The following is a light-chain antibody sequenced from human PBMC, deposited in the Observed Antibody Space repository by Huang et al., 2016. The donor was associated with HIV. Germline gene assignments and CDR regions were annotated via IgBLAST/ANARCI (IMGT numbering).Light chain of an antibody. CDR3: QHYGGSTGT. J-gene: IGKJ1*01. CDR2: GAS. Sequence: DIVLTQSPGTLSLSPGERATLSCRASQRVSSRDLAWYQQKPGQAPRLLIYGASSRATGFPDRFSGSGSGTDFTLTISRLEPEDFAVYYCQHYGGSTGTFGQGTKVEVK. V-gene: IGKV3-20*01. CDR1: QRVSSRD.